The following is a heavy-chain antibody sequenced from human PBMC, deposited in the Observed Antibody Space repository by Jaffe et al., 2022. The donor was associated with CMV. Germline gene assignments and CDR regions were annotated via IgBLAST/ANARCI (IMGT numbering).Heavy chain of an antibody. J-gene: IGHJ4*02. CDR3: AKTRDVSRYFDWLS. V-gene: IGHV3-23*04. CDR1: GFTFTSYA. Sequence: EVQLVESGGGLVQRGGSLRLSCVASGFTFTSYAMSWVRQAPGKGLEWVSTISGSGDSTYYADSVKGRFTISRDNSKNTLYVQMNSLTAEDTAVYYCAKTRDVSRYFDWLSWGQGTLVTVSS. CDR2: ISGSGDST. D-gene: IGHD3-9*01.